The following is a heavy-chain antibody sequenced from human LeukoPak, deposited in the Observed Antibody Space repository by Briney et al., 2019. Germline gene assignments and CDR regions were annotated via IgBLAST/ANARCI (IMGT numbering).Heavy chain of an antibody. CDR2: ISGSGAST. Sequence: GGSLRLSCAASGFTFSSYPLNWVRQAPGKGLEWVSSISGSGASTYYADSVKGRFTISRDNSKNTLYLQMNRLRAEDTAVYYCAKDLQYYYDSSGYYDAFDIWGQGTMVTVSS. D-gene: IGHD3-22*01. V-gene: IGHV3-23*01. J-gene: IGHJ3*02. CDR3: AKDLQYYYDSSGYYDAFDI. CDR1: GFTFSSYP.